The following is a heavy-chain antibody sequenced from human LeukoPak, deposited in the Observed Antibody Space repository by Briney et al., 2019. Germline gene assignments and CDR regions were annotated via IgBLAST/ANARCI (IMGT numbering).Heavy chain of an antibody. D-gene: IGHD3-22*01. J-gene: IGHJ4*02. V-gene: IGHV3-48*01. Sequence: GGSLRLSCAASGFTFSSYSMNWVRQAPGKGLEWVSYISSSSSIIYYADSVKGRFTISRDNAKNSLYLQMNSLRVEDTAVYYCARDQGYYDSSGYSYYFDYWGQGTLVTVSS. CDR2: ISSSSSII. CDR1: GFTFSSYS. CDR3: ARDQGYYDSSGYSYYFDY.